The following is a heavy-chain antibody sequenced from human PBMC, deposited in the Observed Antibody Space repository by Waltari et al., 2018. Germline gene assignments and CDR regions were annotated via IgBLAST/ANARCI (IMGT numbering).Heavy chain of an antibody. J-gene: IGHJ4*02. CDR3: ATPFYNWDDPLHS. CDR2: ITVGEDT. D-gene: IGHD1-20*01. CDR1: GVTFSNYA. Sequence: EVQVLESGGDLVKPGGSLRLSCAASGVTFSNYAIYWVRLAPGTGWQWVSAITVGEDTNYADSVKGRVTISRDTSKDTVYLQMNGLRADDTAVYYCATPFYNWDDPLHSWGPGTLVTVSS. V-gene: IGHV3-23*01.